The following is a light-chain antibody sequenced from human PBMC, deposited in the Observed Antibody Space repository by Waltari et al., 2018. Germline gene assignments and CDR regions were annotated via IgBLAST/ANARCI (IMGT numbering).Light chain of an antibody. CDR2: DAS. CDR3: QQYDASSPT. Sequence: EIVLTQSPGTLSLSPGERATLSCRASQSLSSSYLAWYQQKPGQAPRPLILDASSRATGIPARFSGSGSGTDFTLTINRLEPEDFAVYYCQQYDASSPTFGQGTKVDIK. CDR1: QSLSSSY. J-gene: IGKJ1*01. V-gene: IGKV3-20*01.